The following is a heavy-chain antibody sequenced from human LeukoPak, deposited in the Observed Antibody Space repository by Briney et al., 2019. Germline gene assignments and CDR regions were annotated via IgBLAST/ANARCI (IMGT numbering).Heavy chain of an antibody. J-gene: IGHJ4*02. D-gene: IGHD6-13*01. CDR1: GFTFSSYE. CDR3: ARADSSSWYLFDY. V-gene: IGHV3-48*03. CDR2: ISSSGSTI. Sequence: GGSLRLSCAASGFTFSSYEMNWVRQAPGKGLEWVSYISSSGSTIYYADSVKGRFTISRDNAKNSLYLQMNSLRAGDTAVYYCARADSSSWYLFDYWGQGTLVTVSS.